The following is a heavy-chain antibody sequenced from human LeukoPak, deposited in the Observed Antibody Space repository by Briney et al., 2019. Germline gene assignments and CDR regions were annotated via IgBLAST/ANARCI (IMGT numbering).Heavy chain of an antibody. J-gene: IGHJ4*02. CDR2: IFHSGTT. V-gene: IGHV4-59*08. CDR1: GVSISSYY. Sequence: SETLSLTCTVSGVSISSYYWSWIRQPPGQGLEWIGYIFHSGTTNYNPSLKSRVTISVRTSKNQFSLKLSSVTAADTAVYYCARLWSTYCSGGSCPHQPNYWGQGTLVTVSS. D-gene: IGHD2-15*01. CDR3: ARLWSTYCSGGSCPHQPNY.